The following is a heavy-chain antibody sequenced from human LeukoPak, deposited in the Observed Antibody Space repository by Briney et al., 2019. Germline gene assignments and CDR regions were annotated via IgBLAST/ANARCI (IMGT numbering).Heavy chain of an antibody. CDR2: IYYSGST. J-gene: IGHJ4*02. Sequence: SETLSLTCTVSGGSNSSSSYYWGWIRQPPGKGLEWIGSIYYSGSTYYNSSLKSRVTISVDTSKNQFSLKLSSVTAADTAVYYCARLTSRVRSPYYFDYWGQGTLVTVSS. V-gene: IGHV4-39*07. D-gene: IGHD3-9*01. CDR3: ARLTSRVRSPYYFDY. CDR1: GGSNSSSSYY.